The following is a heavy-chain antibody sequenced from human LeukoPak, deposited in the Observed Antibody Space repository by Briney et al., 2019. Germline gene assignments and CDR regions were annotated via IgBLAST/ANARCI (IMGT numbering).Heavy chain of an antibody. V-gene: IGHV3-30*19. J-gene: IGHJ4*02. CDR3: ARDVNLRQLVD. Sequence: GGSLRLSCAASGFSFSSYGMHWVRQAPGKGLQWVAHIQYDGANEHYADSVKGRFTISRDNSMGTLFLQMNSLRSDDTAVYFCARDVNLRQLVDWGQGTLVIVSS. CDR2: IQYDGANE. CDR1: GFSFSSYG. D-gene: IGHD6-6*01.